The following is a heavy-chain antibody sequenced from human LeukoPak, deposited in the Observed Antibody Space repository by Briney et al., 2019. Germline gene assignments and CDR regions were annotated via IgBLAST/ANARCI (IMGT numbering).Heavy chain of an antibody. D-gene: IGHD5-18*01. V-gene: IGHV3-74*01. CDR1: GFTFSSYW. CDR3: TKDGPWIQLYFDY. Sequence: GGSLRLSCAASGFTFSSYWMHWVRQVPGKGLLWVSRINSDGSNPIYADSVKGRFTISRDNAKSTLHLQMNSLRAEDTAVYYCTKDGPWIQLYFDYWGQGTLVTVSS. J-gene: IGHJ4*02. CDR2: INSDGSNP.